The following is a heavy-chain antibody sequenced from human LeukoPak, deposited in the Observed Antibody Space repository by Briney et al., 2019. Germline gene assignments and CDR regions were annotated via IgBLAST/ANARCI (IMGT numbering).Heavy chain of an antibody. Sequence: ASVKVSCKASGYSFTTYGMSWVRQAPGQGLEWMGWISVYNGDTNYAQTFQGRVTMTTDTSASTAYMELRSLRSDDTAVYYCVRVAITGRLTGDYWGQGTPVTVSS. J-gene: IGHJ4*02. CDR3: VRVAITGRLTGDY. CDR1: GYSFTTYG. V-gene: IGHV1-18*01. CDR2: ISVYNGDT. D-gene: IGHD5-24*01.